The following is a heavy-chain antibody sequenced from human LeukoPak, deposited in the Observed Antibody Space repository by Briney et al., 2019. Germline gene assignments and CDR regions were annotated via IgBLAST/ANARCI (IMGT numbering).Heavy chain of an antibody. CDR1: GGSITMYY. D-gene: IGHD5-18*01. V-gene: IGHV4-4*07. Sequence: PSETLSLTCTVSGGSITMYYWGWIRQPAGKGLEWIGRIYTSGSTNYNPSLKSRVTISVDTSKNQFSLKLSSVTAADTAVYYCARARQPRDYYYYYYMDVWGKGTTVTISS. CDR2: IYTSGST. CDR3: ARARQPRDYYYYYYMDV. J-gene: IGHJ6*03.